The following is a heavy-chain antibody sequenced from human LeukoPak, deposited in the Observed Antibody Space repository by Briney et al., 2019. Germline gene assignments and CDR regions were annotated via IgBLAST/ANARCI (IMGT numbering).Heavy chain of an antibody. CDR2: ISSSSSSI. D-gene: IGHD1-26*01. CDR3: ARDSRGSYYLFDY. CDR1: GFTFSSYS. J-gene: IGHJ4*02. Sequence: GGSLILSCAASGFTFSSYSINWVRQAPGKGLEWISYISSSSSSIYYADSVKGRFTISRDNAKNSLYLQMNSLRDEDTAVYYCARDSRGSYYLFDYWGQGTLVTVSS. V-gene: IGHV3-48*02.